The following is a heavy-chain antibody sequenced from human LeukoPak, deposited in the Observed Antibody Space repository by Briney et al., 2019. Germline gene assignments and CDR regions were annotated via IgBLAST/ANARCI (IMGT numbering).Heavy chain of an antibody. J-gene: IGHJ5*02. CDR3: ARHLXXAAXGXXWXDP. V-gene: IGHV5-51*01. Sequence: GESLKISCKGSGYSFTSYWIGWVRQMPGKGLEWMGIIYPGDSDTRYSPSFQGQVTISADKSISTAYLQWSSLKASDTAMYYCARHLXXAAXGXXWXDPWGQGTLVTVSS. CDR1: GYSFTSYW. CDR2: IYPGDSDT. D-gene: IGHD6-13*01.